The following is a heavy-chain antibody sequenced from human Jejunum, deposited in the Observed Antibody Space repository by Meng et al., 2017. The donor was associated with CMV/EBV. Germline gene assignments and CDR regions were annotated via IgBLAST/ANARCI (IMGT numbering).Heavy chain of an antibody. CDR3: ARDKRRYYYGMDV. J-gene: IGHJ6*02. Sequence: SGFTFSSYSMNWVRQAPGKGLEWVSSISSSSSYIYYADSVKGRFTISRDNAKNSLYLQMNSLRAEDTAVYYCARDKRRYYYGMDVWGQGTTVIVSS. D-gene: IGHD1-1*01. CDR2: ISSSSSYI. CDR1: GFTFSSYS. V-gene: IGHV3-21*01.